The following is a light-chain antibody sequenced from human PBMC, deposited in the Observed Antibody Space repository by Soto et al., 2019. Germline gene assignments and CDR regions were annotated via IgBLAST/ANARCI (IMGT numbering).Light chain of an antibody. CDR3: MQSLQTPVT. CDR1: QSLLHTNGYSY. J-gene: IGKJ1*01. Sequence: DIVMTQSPLSLIVTSGEPASISCRSSQSLLHTNGYSYLDWYLQKPGQSPQLLIYLGSNRASGVPDRFSGSGSGTDFTLKISRVEAEDVGVYFCMQSLQTPVTFGQGTKVEIK. V-gene: IGKV2-28*01. CDR2: LGS.